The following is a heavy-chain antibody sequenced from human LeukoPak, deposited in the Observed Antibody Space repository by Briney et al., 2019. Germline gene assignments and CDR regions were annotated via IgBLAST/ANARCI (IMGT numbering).Heavy chain of an antibody. Sequence: SGGSLRLSCAASGFTFSSYAMSWVRQAPGKGLEWVSAISGSGGSTYYADSVKGRFTISRDNSKNTLYLQMNSLRVEDTAVYYCAKTDCSSTSCYYFDYWGQGTLVTVSS. CDR3: AKTDCSSTSCYYFDY. CDR1: GFTFSSYA. CDR2: ISGSGGST. J-gene: IGHJ4*02. V-gene: IGHV3-23*01. D-gene: IGHD2-2*01.